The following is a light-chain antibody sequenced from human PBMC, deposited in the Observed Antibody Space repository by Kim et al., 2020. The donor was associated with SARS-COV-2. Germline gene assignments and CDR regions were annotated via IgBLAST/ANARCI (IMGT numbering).Light chain of an antibody. J-gene: IGLJ1*01. V-gene: IGLV1-44*01. CDR3: AAWDDSLNGYV. CDR1: SSNIGGNT. Sequence: GRRVPISCSGSSSNIGGNTLNWYQQLPGSAPKLLIYSNNQRPSGVPDRFSGSKSGTSASLAISGLQSEDEADYYCAAWDDSLNGYVFGTGTKVTVL. CDR2: SNN.